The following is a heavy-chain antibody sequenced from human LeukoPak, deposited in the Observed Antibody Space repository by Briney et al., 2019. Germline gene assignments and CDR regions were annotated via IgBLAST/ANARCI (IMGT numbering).Heavy chain of an antibody. J-gene: IGHJ4*02. CDR2: VGNGGSDIM. V-gene: IGHV3-11*01. Sequence: PGGSLRLSCAASGFTLSDYYMTWVRQAPGKGLGWVSYVGNGGSDIMLYRDSVKGRFTVFRDYAKNSLYLQMNSLRAEDTAVFYCARDKSNKGHDCLGQGTLLTVSS. CDR1: GFTLSDYY. CDR3: ARDKSNKGHDC.